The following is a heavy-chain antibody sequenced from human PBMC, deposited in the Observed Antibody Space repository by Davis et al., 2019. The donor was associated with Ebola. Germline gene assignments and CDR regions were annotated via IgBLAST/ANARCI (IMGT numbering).Heavy chain of an antibody. CDR2: ISWNGNKV. Sequence: PGGSLRLSCAASGFIFDDYALHWVRQPPGKGLEWVSGISWNGNKVVYADSVKGRFTVSRDNAKNSLYLQMNSLRPEDTALYYCTKAVHIVVYPAAADSWGQGTLVTVSS. CDR3: TKAVHIVVYPAAADS. CDR1: GFIFDDYA. D-gene: IGHD2-2*01. J-gene: IGHJ4*02. V-gene: IGHV3-9*01.